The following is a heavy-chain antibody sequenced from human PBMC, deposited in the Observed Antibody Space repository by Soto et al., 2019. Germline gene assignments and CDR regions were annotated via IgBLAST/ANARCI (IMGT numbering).Heavy chain of an antibody. CDR1: GYSFNTYW. Sequence: GESLKISCKGSGYSFNTYWIAGVRQKSGKGLEWMGIIYPADSDARYSPSFQGQVTFSVDKSITTAYLQWSSLKASDTAVYYCARPNSPYYGVDVWGQGTTVTVSS. J-gene: IGHJ6*02. V-gene: IGHV5-51*01. CDR3: ARPNSPYYGVDV. CDR2: IYPADSDA.